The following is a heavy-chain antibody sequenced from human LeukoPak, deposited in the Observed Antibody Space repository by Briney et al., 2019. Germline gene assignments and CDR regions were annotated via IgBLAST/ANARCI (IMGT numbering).Heavy chain of an antibody. V-gene: IGHV4-31*03. CDR2: IYYSGST. Sequence: PSQTLSLTCTVSGGSTSSGGYYWSWIRQLPGKGLEWIGYIYYSGSTYYNPSLKSRVTISVDTSKNQFSLKLSSVTAADTAVYYCARELYDFWSGPKIDYWGQGTLVTVSS. CDR1: GGSTSSGGYY. D-gene: IGHD3-3*01. CDR3: ARELYDFWSGPKIDY. J-gene: IGHJ4*02.